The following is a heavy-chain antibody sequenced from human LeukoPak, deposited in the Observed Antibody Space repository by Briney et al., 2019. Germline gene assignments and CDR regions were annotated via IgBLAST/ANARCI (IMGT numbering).Heavy chain of an antibody. CDR2: ITGSGGNT. CDR3: AKWGDYDVLTGYYVSDY. D-gene: IGHD3-9*01. Sequence: GGSLRLSCAASGFTFSNYAMSWVRQAPGKGLEWVSAITGSGGNTYYADSVKGRFTISRDNSKNTVFLQMNSLRAEDTAVYYCAKWGDYDVLTGYYVSDYWGQGALVTVSS. CDR1: GFTFSNYA. J-gene: IGHJ4*02. V-gene: IGHV3-23*01.